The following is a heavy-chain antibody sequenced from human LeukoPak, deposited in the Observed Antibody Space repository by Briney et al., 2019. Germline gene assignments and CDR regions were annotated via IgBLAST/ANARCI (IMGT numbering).Heavy chain of an antibody. J-gene: IGHJ4*02. CDR3: ARDFGDFRTDY. CDR2: SDYSGGT. D-gene: IGHD4-17*01. Sequence: SETLSLTCTVSGGSIRSTVHYWAWIRQSPGKGLEWIGSSDYSGGTTYNPSLKSRVTVSVDTSKSQFSLKLTSVTAADTAVYYCARDFGDFRTDYWGQGTLVTVSS. V-gene: IGHV4-39*01. CDR1: GGSIRSTVHY.